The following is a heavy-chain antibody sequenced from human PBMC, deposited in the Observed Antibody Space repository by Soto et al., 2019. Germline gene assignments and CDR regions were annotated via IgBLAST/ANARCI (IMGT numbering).Heavy chain of an antibody. J-gene: IGHJ4*02. Sequence: QLQLQESGPGLVRPSGTLSLTCAVSGGFTSPNNWWSWVRQPPGKGLEWIGDAYHSGSTEYNPSLKNRVSISVDKSKNQISLKLTSATAADTAVYYCARSPPSSYYGGSGTFDYWGQGTLVTVSS. CDR3: ARSPPSSYYGGSGTFDY. CDR2: AYHSGST. D-gene: IGHD3-10*01. V-gene: IGHV4-4*02. CDR1: GGFTSPNNW.